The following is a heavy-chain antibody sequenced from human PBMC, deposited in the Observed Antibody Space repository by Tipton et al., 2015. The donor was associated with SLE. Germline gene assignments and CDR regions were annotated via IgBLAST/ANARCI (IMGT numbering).Heavy chain of an antibody. CDR2: ISWNSGSI. Sequence: RSLRLSCAASGFTFDDYAMHWVRQAPGKGLEWVSGISWNSGSIGYADSVKGRFTISRDNAKNSLYLQMNSLRAEDTAVYYCASLAAAASFDYWGQGTLVTVSS. V-gene: IGHV3-9*01. J-gene: IGHJ4*02. D-gene: IGHD6-13*01. CDR1: GFTFDDYA. CDR3: ASLAAAASFDY.